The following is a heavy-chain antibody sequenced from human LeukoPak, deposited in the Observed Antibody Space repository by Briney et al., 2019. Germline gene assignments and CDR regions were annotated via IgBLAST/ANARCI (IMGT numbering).Heavy chain of an antibody. V-gene: IGHV3-30-3*01. CDR3: ARNGRPSTYYYDSSGYSDY. CDR2: ISYDGSNK. J-gene: IGHJ4*02. Sequence: TGGSLRLSCAASGFTFSSYAMHWVRQAPGKGLEWVAVISYDGSNKYYADSVKGRFTISRDNSKNTLYLQMNSLRAEDTAVYYCARNGRPSTYYYDSSGYSDYWGQGTLVTVSS. CDR1: GFTFSSYA. D-gene: IGHD3-22*01.